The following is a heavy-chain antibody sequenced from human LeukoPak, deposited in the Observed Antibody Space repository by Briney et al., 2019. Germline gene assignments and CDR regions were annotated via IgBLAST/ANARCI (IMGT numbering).Heavy chain of an antibody. CDR1: GFTFSSYS. CDR2: ISSSSSYI. CDR3: ATSYSFGFTY. Sequence: GGSLRLSCATSGFTFSSYSMNWVRQAPGKGLEWVSSISSSSSYIYYADSVKGRFTISRDNAKNSLYLQMNSLRAEDTAVYYCATSYSFGFTYWGQGTLVTVSS. D-gene: IGHD5-18*01. V-gene: IGHV3-21*01. J-gene: IGHJ4*02.